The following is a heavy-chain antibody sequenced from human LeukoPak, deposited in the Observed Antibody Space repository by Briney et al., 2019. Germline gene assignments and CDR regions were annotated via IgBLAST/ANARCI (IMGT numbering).Heavy chain of an antibody. V-gene: IGHV1-18*01. Sequence: GASVKVSCKATADTFTSYDISWVRQASGQWLEWMGCSNAHNGNTNYAQKLQGRVTMTTDTSTSTAYMELRSLRSDDTAVYYCGRQYASSSAWFDPWGQGTLVTVSS. J-gene: IGHJ5*02. CDR3: GRQYASSSAWFDP. CDR2: SNAHNGNT. D-gene: IGHD6-6*01. CDR1: ADTFTSYD.